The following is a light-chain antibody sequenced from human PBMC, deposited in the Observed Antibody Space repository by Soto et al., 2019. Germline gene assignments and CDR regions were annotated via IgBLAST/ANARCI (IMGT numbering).Light chain of an antibody. CDR3: QKYGSSPIN. CDR1: HSVNSH. J-gene: IGKJ5*01. V-gene: IGKV3-20*01. Sequence: VMTQSPATLSVYPLARLNLSCSTSHSVNSHVAWYQQKPGQAPRLLLYGASSRATGIPDRFSGSGSGTDFTLTISRLEPEDFAVYYCQKYGSSPINCGQGQRREIK. CDR2: GAS.